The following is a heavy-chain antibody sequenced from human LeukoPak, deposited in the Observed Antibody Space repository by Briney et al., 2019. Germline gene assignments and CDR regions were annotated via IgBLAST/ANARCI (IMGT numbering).Heavy chain of an antibody. CDR1: GFAFSTYA. V-gene: IGHV3-23*01. CDR3: AKELAYSFDS. Sequence: EPGGSLRLSCAASGFAFSTYAMGWVRQARGKGREWVAVISATDRRTYYAHSVKGRFTMSRDNGSMVYLQMNCLSAEDTAVYYCAKELAYSFDSWGQGTLVSVSS. CDR2: ISATDRRT. J-gene: IGHJ4*02.